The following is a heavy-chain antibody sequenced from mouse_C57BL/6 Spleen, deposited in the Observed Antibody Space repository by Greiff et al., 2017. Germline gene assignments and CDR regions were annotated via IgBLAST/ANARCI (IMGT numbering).Heavy chain of an antibody. CDR1: GYTFTDYY. V-gene: IGHV1-26*01. CDR2: INPNNGGT. D-gene: IGHD2-4*01. CDR3: ASYYDYFLWAMDY. J-gene: IGHJ4*01. Sequence: EVQLQQSGPELVKPGASVKISCKASGYTFTDYYMNWVKQSHGKSLEWIGDINPNNGGTSYNQKFKGKATLTVDKSSSTAYMELRSLTSEDSAVYYCASYYDYFLWAMDYWGQGTSVTVSS.